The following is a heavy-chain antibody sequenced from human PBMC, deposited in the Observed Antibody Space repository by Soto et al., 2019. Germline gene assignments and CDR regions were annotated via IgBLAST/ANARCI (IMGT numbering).Heavy chain of an antibody. CDR2: INAGNGNT. CDR3: ARGGRITMIVVVAPHGPVDY. Sequence: ASVKVSCKASGYTFTSYAMHWVRQAPGQRLEWMGWINAGNGNTKYSQKFQGRATITRDPSASTAQMELSSLRSEDPAVYYCARGGRITMIVVVAPHGPVDYWGQGTLVTVSS. D-gene: IGHD3-22*01. J-gene: IGHJ4*02. V-gene: IGHV1-3*01. CDR1: GYTFTSYA.